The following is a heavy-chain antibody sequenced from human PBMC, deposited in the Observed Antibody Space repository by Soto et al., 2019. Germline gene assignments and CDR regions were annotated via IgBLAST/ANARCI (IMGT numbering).Heavy chain of an antibody. D-gene: IGHD3-22*01. CDR2: ISGSGGST. V-gene: IGHV3-23*01. J-gene: IGHJ4*02. CDR3: AKSLGVRYDSSGYWSFDY. CDR1: GFTFSSYA. Sequence: PGGSLRLSCAASGFTFSSYAMSWVRQAPGKGLEWVSAISGSGGSTYYADSVKGRFTISRDNSKNTLYLQMNSLRAEDTAVYYCAKSLGVRYDSSGYWSFDYWGQGTLVTVSS.